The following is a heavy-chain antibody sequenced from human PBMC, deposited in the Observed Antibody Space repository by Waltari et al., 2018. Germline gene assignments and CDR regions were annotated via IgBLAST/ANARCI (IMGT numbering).Heavy chain of an antibody. D-gene: IGHD4-17*01. CDR2: IYTSGST. CDR1: GGSISSGSYY. Sequence: QVQLQESGPGLVKPSQTLSLTCTVSGGSISSGSYYWSWIRQPAGKGLEWIGYIYTSGSTNYNPSLKSRVTISVDTSKNQFSLKLSSVTAADTAVYYCAREPHSQPYGDYGRAGFDPWGQGTLVTVSS. J-gene: IGHJ5*02. V-gene: IGHV4-61*09. CDR3: AREPHSQPYGDYGRAGFDP.